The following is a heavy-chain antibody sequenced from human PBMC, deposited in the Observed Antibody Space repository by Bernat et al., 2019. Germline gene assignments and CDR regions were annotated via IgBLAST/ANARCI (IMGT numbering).Heavy chain of an antibody. J-gene: IGHJ4*02. Sequence: VQLVESGGGLVQPGGSLRLSCVASGFTFNTYEMNWVRQAPGKGLEWVSYISSSGRTIHYSDSVKGRFTISRDNAKNSLYLQMDSLRAEDTAVYYCTRDPEKGEELGIDYWGQGSLVTVSS. D-gene: IGHD7-27*01. CDR3: TRDPEKGEELGIDY. CDR2: ISSSGRTI. CDR1: GFTFNTYE. V-gene: IGHV3-48*03.